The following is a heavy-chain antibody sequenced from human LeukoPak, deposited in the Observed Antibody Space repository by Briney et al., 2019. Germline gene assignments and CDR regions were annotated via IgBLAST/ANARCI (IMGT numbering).Heavy chain of an antibody. CDR1: GFTFRTYA. CDR3: AKSSDGSTSFDQ. CDR2: ISDSGGTT. Sequence: GGSLRLSCVASGFTFRTYAMSWVRQAPGKGLEWVSGISDSGGTTYYVDSVKGRFTISRDNSKNTLYLQINSLRAEDMALYYCAKSSDGSTSFDQWGQGTLVTVSS. V-gene: IGHV3-23*01. J-gene: IGHJ4*02. D-gene: IGHD2-2*01.